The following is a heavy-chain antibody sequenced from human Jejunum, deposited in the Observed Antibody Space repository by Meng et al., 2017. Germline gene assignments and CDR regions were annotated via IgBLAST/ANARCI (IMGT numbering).Heavy chain of an antibody. CDR2: ISALGRST. J-gene: IGHJ4*02. Sequence: EVQLLESGGGLGQPGGSLRLSCAASGFTFSSYAMTWVRQAPGKGLEWVSSISALGRSTYYADSVKGRFTISRDNSKNTLYLQMNSLRADDTAAYYCAKGLYDILTGYYPWDYWGQGTLVTVSS. D-gene: IGHD3-9*01. CDR3: AKGLYDILTGYYPWDY. CDR1: GFTFSSYA. V-gene: IGHV3-23*01.